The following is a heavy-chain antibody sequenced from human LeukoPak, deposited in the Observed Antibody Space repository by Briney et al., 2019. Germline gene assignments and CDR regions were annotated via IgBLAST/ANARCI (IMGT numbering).Heavy chain of an antibody. CDR1: GYTFTSYG. CDR3: AAYEYSSSWSNFDY. Sequence: ASVKVSCKASGYTFTSYGISWVRQAPGQGLEWMGWISAYNGNTNYAQKLQGRVTMTTDTSTSTAYMELRSLRSDDTAVYYCAAYEYSSSWSNFDYWGQGTLVTVSS. J-gene: IGHJ4*02. V-gene: IGHV1-18*01. CDR2: ISAYNGNT. D-gene: IGHD6-13*01.